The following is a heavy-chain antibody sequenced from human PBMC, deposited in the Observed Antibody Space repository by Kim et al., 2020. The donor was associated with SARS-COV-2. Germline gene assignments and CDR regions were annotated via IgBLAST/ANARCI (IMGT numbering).Heavy chain of an antibody. CDR2: IYYSGST. D-gene: IGHD6-13*01. Sequence: SETLSLTCTVSGGSISSSTYYWGWIRQPPGKGLEWIGNIYYSGSTYYNPSLKSRVSISVDTSKNQFSLKLSSVTAADTAVYYCARVTLYLGSSWSWFDPWGQGTLVTVSS. CDR3: ARVTLYLGSSWSWFDP. J-gene: IGHJ5*02. CDR1: GGSISSSTYY. V-gene: IGHV4-39*07.